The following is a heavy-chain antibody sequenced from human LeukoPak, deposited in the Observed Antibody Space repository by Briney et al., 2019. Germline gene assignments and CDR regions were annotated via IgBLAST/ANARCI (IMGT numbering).Heavy chain of an antibody. D-gene: IGHD2-2*01. Sequence: SETLSLTCAVYGGSFSGYYWSWIRQPPGKGLEWIGEINHSGSTNYNPSLRSRVTISVDTSKNQFTLKLSSVTAADTAVYYCASRGCSSTSCYERGHWFDPWGQGTLVTVSS. CDR1: GGSFSGYY. CDR2: INHSGST. V-gene: IGHV4-34*01. J-gene: IGHJ5*02. CDR3: ASRGCSSTSCYERGHWFDP.